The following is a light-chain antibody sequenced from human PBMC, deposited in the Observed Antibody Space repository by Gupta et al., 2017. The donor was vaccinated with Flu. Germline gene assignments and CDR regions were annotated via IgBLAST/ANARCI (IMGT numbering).Light chain of an antibody. J-gene: IGKJ2*01. CDR3: QQYNNWPPAYP. Sequence: EIVMTQSPATLPVSPGESITLSFRASHNVNDNLAWFQQIPGQAPRLHIHGASTRATDVPDRFAGSGSGTEFTLTIHNLQSEDFAVYYCQQYNNWPPAYPFGQGTKLEI. V-gene: IGKV3-15*01. CDR1: HNVNDN. CDR2: GAS.